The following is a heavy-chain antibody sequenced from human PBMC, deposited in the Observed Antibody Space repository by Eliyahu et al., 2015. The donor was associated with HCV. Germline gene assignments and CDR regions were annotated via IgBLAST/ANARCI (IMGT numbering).Heavy chain of an antibody. V-gene: IGHV4-34*01. J-gene: IGHJ3*01. D-gene: IGHD3-3*01. CDR3: ARRFSNSNGRSGLDL. CDR1: GVSFSGYY. Sequence: QMQLQQWGAGLLNPSETLSLTCAVYGVSFSGYYWNWVRQSPGKGLEWIGEINDGGRTNYNPSLESRLTISIDTSKKQFSLNLISVTAADTATYYCARRFSNSNGRSGLDLWGQGTMVTASS. CDR2: INDGGRT.